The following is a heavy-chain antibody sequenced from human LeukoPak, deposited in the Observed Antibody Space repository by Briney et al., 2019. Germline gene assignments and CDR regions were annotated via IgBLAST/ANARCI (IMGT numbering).Heavy chain of an antibody. J-gene: IGHJ3*02. D-gene: IGHD3-16*01. Sequence: GSLRLSCAASGFTFSSYGMSWVRQPPGKGLEWIGNIFYSGSTYYSPSLKSRVTISLDTSRNQFSLKLNSVTAADTAVYYCARGRRYDYVWGSYAFDIWGQGTMVTVSS. CDR3: ARGRRYDYVWGSYAFDI. CDR2: IFYSGST. CDR1: GFTFSSYG. V-gene: IGHV4-59*12.